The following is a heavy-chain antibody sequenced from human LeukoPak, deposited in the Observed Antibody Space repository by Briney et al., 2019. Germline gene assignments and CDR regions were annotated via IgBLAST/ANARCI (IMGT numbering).Heavy chain of an antibody. CDR3: ASGNDYPYYYYYMDV. CDR2: INHSGST. Sequence: PSETLSLTCAVYGGSFSRYYWSWIRQPPGKGLEWIGEINHSGSTNYNPSLKRRVTISVDTSKNQFSLKLSSVTAADTAVYYCASGNDYPYYYYYMDVWGKGTTVTVSS. CDR1: GGSFSRYY. J-gene: IGHJ6*03. V-gene: IGHV4-34*01. D-gene: IGHD4-11*01.